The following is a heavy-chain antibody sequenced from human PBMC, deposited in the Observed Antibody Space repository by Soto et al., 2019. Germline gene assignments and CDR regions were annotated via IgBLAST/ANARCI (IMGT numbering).Heavy chain of an antibody. CDR1: GYSFTSYW. CDR3: ATVGYSYGNPRNYFDY. Sequence: GESLKISCKGSGYSFTSYWIGWVRQMPGKGLEWMGIIYPGDSDTRYSPSFQGQVTISADKSISTAYLQWSSLKASDTAMYYCATVGYSYGNPRNYFDYWGQGTLVTVSS. D-gene: IGHD5-18*01. CDR2: IYPGDSDT. J-gene: IGHJ4*02. V-gene: IGHV5-51*01.